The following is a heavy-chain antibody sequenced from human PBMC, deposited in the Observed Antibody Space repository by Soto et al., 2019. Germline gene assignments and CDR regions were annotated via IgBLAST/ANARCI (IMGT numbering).Heavy chain of an antibody. J-gene: IGHJ4*02. CDR2: ISGRGGST. CDR1: GFTFPSYA. CDR3: AKDSSYVSSGHSSPLDY. Sequence: EVQLLESGGGLVQPGGSLRLSCAASGFTFPSYAMTWARQAPGKGLEWVSAISGRGGSTYYADSVKGRFTISRDNSKNTMYLEMNSLRVKDTAVYYCAKDSSYVSSGHSSPLDYWGQGTLVTVSS. D-gene: IGHD3-22*01. V-gene: IGHV3-23*01.